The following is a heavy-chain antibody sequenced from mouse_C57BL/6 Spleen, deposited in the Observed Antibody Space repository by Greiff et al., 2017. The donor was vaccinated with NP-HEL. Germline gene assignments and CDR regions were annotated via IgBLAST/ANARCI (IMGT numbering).Heavy chain of an antibody. V-gene: IGHV1-53*01. CDR2: INPSNGGT. Sequence: QVQLQQSGTELVKPGASVKLSCKASGYTFTSYWMHWVKQRPGQGLEWIGNINPSNGGTNYNEKFKSKATLTVDKSSSTAYMQLSSLTSEDSAVYYCASEGYYYGSSRYFDVWGTGTTVTVSS. J-gene: IGHJ1*03. CDR1: GYTFTSYW. CDR3: ASEGYYYGSSRYFDV. D-gene: IGHD1-1*01.